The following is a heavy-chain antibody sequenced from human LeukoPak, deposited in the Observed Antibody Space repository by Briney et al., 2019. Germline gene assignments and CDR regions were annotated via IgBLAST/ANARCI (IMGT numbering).Heavy chain of an antibody. Sequence: GGSLRLSCAASGFTFSSYEMNWVRQAPGKGLEWVSYISSSGSTIYYADSVRGRFTISRDNAKNSLYLQMNSLRAEDTAVYYCARFALSYTVTAGDYWGQGTLATVSS. CDR3: ARFALSYTVTAGDY. CDR1: GFTFSSYE. J-gene: IGHJ4*02. CDR2: ISSSGSTI. V-gene: IGHV3-48*03. D-gene: IGHD4-17*01.